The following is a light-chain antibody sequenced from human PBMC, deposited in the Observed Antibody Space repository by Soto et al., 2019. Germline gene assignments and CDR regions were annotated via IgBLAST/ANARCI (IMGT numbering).Light chain of an antibody. V-gene: IGLV2-14*03. J-gene: IGLJ2*01. CDR3: SSYTTFRTPHVA. CDR1: SSDVGGYNY. CDR2: DVT. Sequence: QSALTQPASVSGSLGRSITISCTGTSSDVGGYNYVSWYQQHPGQAPKLLIHDVTNRPSGISDRFSGSKSANTASLTISNLRPEDEAHYYCSSYTTFRTPHVAFGGGTKSPS.